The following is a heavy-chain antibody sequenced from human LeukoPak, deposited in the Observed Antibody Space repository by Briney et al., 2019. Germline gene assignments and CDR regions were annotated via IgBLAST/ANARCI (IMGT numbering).Heavy chain of an antibody. CDR3: ARDGGDSSSWYGGTFDY. J-gene: IGHJ4*02. CDR2: IYHSGST. CDR1: GGSISSGGYS. V-gene: IGHV4-30-2*01. D-gene: IGHD6-13*01. Sequence: PSETLSLTCAVSGGSISSGGYSWSWIRQPPGKGLEWIGYIYHSGSTYYNPSLKSRVTISVDRSKNQFSLKLSSVTAADTAVYYCARDGGDSSSWYGGTFDYWGQGTLVTVSS.